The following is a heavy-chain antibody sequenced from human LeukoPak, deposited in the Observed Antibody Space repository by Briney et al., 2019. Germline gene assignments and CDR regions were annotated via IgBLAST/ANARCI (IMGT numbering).Heavy chain of an antibody. J-gene: IGHJ4*02. CDR3: ARGWSGPYYFDY. CDR1: GYTFTDYY. CDR2: INPYTGGT. V-gene: IGHV1-2*02. Sequence: ASAKVSCKASGYTFTDYYMHWVRQAPGQGLECMAWINPYTGGTNYAQRFQGRVTMTRDTSISTAYMELNSLRSDDTAVYYCARGWSGPYYFDYWGQGTLVTVSS. D-gene: IGHD3-3*01.